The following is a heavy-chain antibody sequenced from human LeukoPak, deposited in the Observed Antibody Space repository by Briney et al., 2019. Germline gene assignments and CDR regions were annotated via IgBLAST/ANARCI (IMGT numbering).Heavy chain of an antibody. J-gene: IGHJ6*02. Sequence: ASVKVSSKPSGYTFTSYYMHWVRHDPRQGLECMGIINPSGGSASYAHKFQGRVTMTRGTSTSTVYMELSSLRFEDTAVSYCARDLNVGRGYYYYGMDVWGQGTTVTVSS. D-gene: IGHD1-26*01. V-gene: IGHV1-46*01. CDR3: ARDLNVGRGYYYYGMDV. CDR1: GYTFTSYY. CDR2: INPSGGSA.